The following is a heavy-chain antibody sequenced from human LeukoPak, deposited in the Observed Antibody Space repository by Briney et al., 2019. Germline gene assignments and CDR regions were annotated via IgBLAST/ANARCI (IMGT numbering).Heavy chain of an antibody. V-gene: IGHV3-7*01. D-gene: IGHD1-26*01. Sequence: GGSLRLSCAASGFTFDDYGMSWVRQAPGKGLEWVADIKQDGSEKYYVDSVRGRFTISRDNPKNSLYLQMNSLRADDTAVYYCVREGGEYLSGPFDYWGRGTLVTVSS. CDR2: IKQDGSEK. CDR1: GFTFDDYG. J-gene: IGHJ4*02. CDR3: VREGGEYLSGPFDY.